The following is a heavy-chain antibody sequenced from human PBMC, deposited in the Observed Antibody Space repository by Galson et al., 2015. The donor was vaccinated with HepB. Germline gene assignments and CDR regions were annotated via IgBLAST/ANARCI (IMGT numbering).Heavy chain of an antibody. D-gene: IGHD6-13*01. Sequence: ALRLSCAASGFTFSDYYMSWIRQAPGKGLEWVSYISSSSSYTNYADSVKGRFTISRDNAKNSLYLQMNSLRAEDTAVYYCARDWTAAADYWGQGTLVTVSS. V-gene: IGHV3-11*05. CDR1: GFTFSDYY. J-gene: IGHJ4*02. CDR3: ARDWTAAADY. CDR2: ISSSSSYT.